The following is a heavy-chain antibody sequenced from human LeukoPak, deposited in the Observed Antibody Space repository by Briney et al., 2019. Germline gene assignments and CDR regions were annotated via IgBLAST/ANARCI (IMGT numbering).Heavy chain of an antibody. Sequence: SETLSLTCAVSGGSISSGGYSWSWIRQPPGTGLEWIGYIYHSGSTYYNPSLKSRVTISVDRSKNQFSLKLSSVTAADTAVYYCARAARNDYGDPNWFDPWGQGTLVTVSS. V-gene: IGHV4-30-2*01. D-gene: IGHD4-17*01. CDR2: IYHSGST. CDR1: GGSISSGGYS. J-gene: IGHJ5*02. CDR3: ARAARNDYGDPNWFDP.